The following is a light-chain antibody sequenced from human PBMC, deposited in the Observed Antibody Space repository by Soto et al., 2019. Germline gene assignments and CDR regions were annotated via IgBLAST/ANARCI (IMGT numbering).Light chain of an antibody. Sequence: EIVMTQSPATLSVSPGERATLSCRASQSVGSNLAWYQQKPGQAPRLLIYGASTRATGIPARFSGSGSGTEFTLTISSLQSEDFAVYSCQQYNNWPPTFGQGTKVEIK. CDR2: GAS. V-gene: IGKV3-15*01. CDR3: QQYNNWPPT. CDR1: QSVGSN. J-gene: IGKJ1*01.